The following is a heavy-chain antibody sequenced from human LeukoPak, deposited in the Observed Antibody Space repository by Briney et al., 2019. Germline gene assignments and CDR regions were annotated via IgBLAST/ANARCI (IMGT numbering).Heavy chain of an antibody. D-gene: IGHD6-19*01. J-gene: IGHJ4*02. CDR3: AKLAVAGTGDDY. CDR2: ISSSGSTI. CDR1: GFTFSSYE. V-gene: IGHV3-48*03. Sequence: GALRLSCAASGFTFSSYEMNWVRQAPGKGLEWVSYISSSGSTIYYADSVKGRFTISRDNAKNSLYLQMNSLRAEDTAVYYCAKLAVAGTGDDYWGQGTLVTVSS.